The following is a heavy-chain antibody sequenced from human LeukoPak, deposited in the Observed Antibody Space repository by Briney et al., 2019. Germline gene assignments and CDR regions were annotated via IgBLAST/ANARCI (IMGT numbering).Heavy chain of an antibody. D-gene: IGHD3-16*01. Sequence: PSETLSLTCTISGSSITSVSHYWGWIRQPPGKGLEWIGDIYYTGSTYCSPSLRSRVTMSVHTSENQFSLRLNFVTAVDTAVYYCARRWGNIVGVTYEYWGQGTLVTVSS. CDR3: ARRWGNIVGVTYEY. V-gene: IGHV4-39*01. J-gene: IGHJ4*02. CDR1: GSSITSVSHY. CDR2: IYYTGST.